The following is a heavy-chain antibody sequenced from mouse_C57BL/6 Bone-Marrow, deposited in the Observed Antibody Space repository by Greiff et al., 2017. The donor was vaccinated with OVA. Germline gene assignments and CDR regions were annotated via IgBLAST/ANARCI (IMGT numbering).Heavy chain of an antibody. CDR2: INPNNGGT. J-gene: IGHJ4*01. D-gene: IGHD2-4*01. V-gene: IGHV1-26*01. Sequence: EVQLQQSGPELVKPGASVKISCKASGYTFTDYYMNWVKQSHGKSLEWIGDINPNNGGTSYNQKFKGKATLTVYKSSSTAYMELRSLTSDDSAVYYCARGVYHDKGDYWGQGTSVTVSS. CDR1: GYTFTDYY. CDR3: ARGVYHDKGDY.